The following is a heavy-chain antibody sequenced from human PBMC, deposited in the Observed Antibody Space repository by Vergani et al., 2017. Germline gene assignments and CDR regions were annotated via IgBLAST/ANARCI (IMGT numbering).Heavy chain of an antibody. CDR1: GYTFTSDD. D-gene: IGHD2-8*01. J-gene: IGHJ6*02. CDR3: VRARRTCTYDHCPRYYYDV. V-gene: IGHV1-8*03. CDR2: MNLNSGNT. Sequence: QVQLVQSGAEVKKPGASVQVSCKASGYTFTSDDINWVRQAPGQGLEWMGWMNLNSGNTGYAQSLQGRLTITRDTSVNTAYMDLTGLRSEDMAVYYCVRARRTCTYDHCPRYYYDVWGQGTLVTVSS.